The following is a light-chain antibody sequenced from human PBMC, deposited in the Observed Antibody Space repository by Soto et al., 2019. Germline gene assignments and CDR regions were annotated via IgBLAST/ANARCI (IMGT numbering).Light chain of an antibody. CDR3: QSSDSSRVVL. Sequence: QSVLTQPPSVSGAPGQRVTISCIGSSSNIGAGYDVHWYQHLPGTAPKLLIHDNTHRPSGVPERFSGSKSGTSASLAITGLQADDEADYYCQSSDSSRVVLFGGGPKLTVL. CDR1: SSNIGAGYD. CDR2: DNT. J-gene: IGLJ2*01. V-gene: IGLV1-40*01.